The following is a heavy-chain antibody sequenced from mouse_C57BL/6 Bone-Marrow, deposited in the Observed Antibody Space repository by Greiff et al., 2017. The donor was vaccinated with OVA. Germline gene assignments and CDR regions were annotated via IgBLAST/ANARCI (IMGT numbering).Heavy chain of an antibody. V-gene: IGHV1-81*01. D-gene: IGHD1-1*01. J-gene: IGHJ2*01. CDR3: ARSYYYGSRNY. CDR2: IYPRSGNT. CDR1: GYTFTSYG. Sequence: QVQLQQSGAELARPGASVKLSCKASGYTFTSYGISWVKQRTGQGLEWIGEIYPRSGNTYYNEKFKGKATLTADKSSSTAYMELRSLTSEDSAVHFCARSYYYGSRNYWGQGTTLTVSS.